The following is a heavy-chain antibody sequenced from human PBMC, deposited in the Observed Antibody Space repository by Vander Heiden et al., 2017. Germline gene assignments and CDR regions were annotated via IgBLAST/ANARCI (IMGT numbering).Heavy chain of an antibody. V-gene: IGHV3-33*01. D-gene: IGHD3-22*01. Sequence: QVHLVESGGGVVQPGKSLRLSCAAFGFSCGVYGMHWVRQAPGKGLDWVAVVGHDGRNEAYAASVRGRFTISRDNAENTLFLQMNSLRAEDTAVYYCARDLNIGYFDYWGQGALVSVSS. CDR2: VGHDGRNE. CDR3: ARDLNIGYFDY. J-gene: IGHJ4*02. CDR1: GFSCGVYG.